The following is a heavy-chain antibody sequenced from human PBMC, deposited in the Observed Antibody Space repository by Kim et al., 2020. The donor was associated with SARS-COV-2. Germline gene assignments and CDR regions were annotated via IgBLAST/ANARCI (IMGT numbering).Heavy chain of an antibody. D-gene: IGHD3-10*01. CDR2: IHATGGT. Sequence: SETLSLTCSVTGGSFSGYFWTWVRQSPGQGLEWLGEIHATGGTNYNPSLKSRLSISVDAAARQFSLRLASLTAADAAVYFCARAFYFNSGSFLDYWGQGTLVTVSS. J-gene: IGHJ4*02. V-gene: IGHV4-34*01. CDR1: GGSFSGYF. CDR3: ARAFYFNSGSFLDY.